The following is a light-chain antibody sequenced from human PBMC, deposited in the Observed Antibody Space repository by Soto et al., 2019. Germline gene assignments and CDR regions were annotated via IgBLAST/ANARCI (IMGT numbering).Light chain of an antibody. CDR1: SSDVGGYNY. J-gene: IGLJ2*01. CDR3: SSYTSSSTVV. Sequence: QSVLTQPASVSGSPGQSIAISYTGTSSDVGGYNYVSWYQQHPGKAPKLMIYDVSNRPSGVSNRFSGSKSGNTASLTISGLEPEDEADYYCSSYTSSSTVVFGGGTQLTVL. V-gene: IGLV2-14*01. CDR2: DVS.